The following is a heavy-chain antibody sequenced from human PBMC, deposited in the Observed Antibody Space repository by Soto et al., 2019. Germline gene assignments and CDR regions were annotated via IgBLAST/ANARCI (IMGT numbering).Heavy chain of an antibody. Sequence: QVQLQESGPGLVKPSQTLSLTCTVSGDSISSADYCWNWLRQHPGKGLEWIGFLCYSGTTYYNPSLKSRVTISKDTSTNQFSLKLSSVTAADTAVYHCARMLAYCGVDCFSGYFQQWGQGNLVTVSS. CDR3: ARMLAYCGVDCFSGYFQQ. V-gene: IGHV4-31*03. J-gene: IGHJ1*01. CDR2: LCYSGTT. CDR1: GDSISSADYC. D-gene: IGHD2-21*02.